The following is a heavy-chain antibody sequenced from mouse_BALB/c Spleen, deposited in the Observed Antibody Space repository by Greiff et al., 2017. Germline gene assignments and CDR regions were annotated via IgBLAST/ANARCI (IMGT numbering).Heavy chain of an antibody. CDR3: ATPARATSWFAY. CDR2: ISTYYGDA. D-gene: IGHD3-1*01. CDR1: GYTFTDYA. J-gene: IGHJ3*01. Sequence: QVQLQQSGAELVRPGVSVKISCKGSGYTFTDYAMHWVKQSHAKSLEWIGVISTYYGDASYNQKFKGKATMTVDKSSSTAYMELARLTSEDSAIYYCATPARATSWFAYWGQGTLVTVSA. V-gene: IGHV1S137*01.